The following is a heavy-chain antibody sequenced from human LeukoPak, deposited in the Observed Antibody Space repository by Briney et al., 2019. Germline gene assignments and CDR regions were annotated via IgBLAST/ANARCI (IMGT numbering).Heavy chain of an antibody. D-gene: IGHD3-3*01. V-gene: IGHV1-69*13. Sequence: ASVNVSCKASGGTFSSYAISWVRQAPGQGLEWMGGIIPIFGTANYAQKSQGRVTITADESTSTAYMELSSLRSEDTAVYYCARVERFSNWFDPWGQGTLVTVSS. CDR3: ARVERFSNWFDP. CDR2: IIPIFGTA. J-gene: IGHJ5*02. CDR1: GGTFSSYA.